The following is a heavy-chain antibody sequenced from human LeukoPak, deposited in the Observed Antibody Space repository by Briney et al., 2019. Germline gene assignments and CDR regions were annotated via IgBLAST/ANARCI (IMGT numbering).Heavy chain of an antibody. V-gene: IGHV3-7*04. CDR2: IKQDGSEK. CDR3: ARAWYSSSWLSRFDP. D-gene: IGHD6-13*01. CDR1: GFTFSSYW. J-gene: IGHJ5*02. Sequence: GGSLRLSCEASGFTFSSYWMSWVRQAPGKGLEWVDNIKQDGSEKYYVDSVKGRFTISRDNAKNSLYLQMNSLRAEDTAVYYCARAWYSSSWLSRFDPWGQGTLVTVSS.